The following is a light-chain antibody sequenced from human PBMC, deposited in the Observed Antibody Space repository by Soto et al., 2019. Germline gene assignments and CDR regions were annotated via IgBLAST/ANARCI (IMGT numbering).Light chain of an antibody. CDR2: AAS. J-gene: IGKJ5*01. CDR3: QQSYSTPIT. V-gene: IGKV1-39*01. CDR1: QSISSY. Sequence: DMQVAQSASSLSASVGDRVTITCRASQSISSYLNWYQQKPGKAPKLLIYAASSLQSGVPSRFSGSGSGTDFTLTISSLQPEDFATYYCQQSYSTPITFGQGTRLEIK.